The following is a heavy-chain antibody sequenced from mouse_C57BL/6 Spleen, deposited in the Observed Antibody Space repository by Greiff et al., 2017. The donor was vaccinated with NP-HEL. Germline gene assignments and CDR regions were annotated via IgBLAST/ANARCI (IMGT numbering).Heavy chain of an antibody. V-gene: IGHV1-82*01. Sequence: QVQLQQSGPELVKPGASVKISCKASGYAFSSSWMNWVKQRPGKGLEWIGRIYPGDGDTNYNGKFKGKATLTADKSSSTAYMQLSSLTSEDSAVYFCARERGMIKDAMDYWGQGTSVTVSS. D-gene: IGHD2-4*01. CDR1: GYAFSSSW. CDR2: IYPGDGDT. CDR3: ARERGMIKDAMDY. J-gene: IGHJ4*01.